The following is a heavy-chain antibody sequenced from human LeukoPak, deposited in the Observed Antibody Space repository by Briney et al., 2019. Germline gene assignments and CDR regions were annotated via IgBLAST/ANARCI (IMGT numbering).Heavy chain of an antibody. CDR2: IWYDGSDK. D-gene: IGHD4-17*01. CDR3: ARAGYGDPHFDF. J-gene: IGHJ4*02. CDR1: GFTFSSSG. Sequence: PGRSLRLSCAASGFTFSSSGMHWVRQAPGKGLEWVAVIWYDGSDKYSADSVKGRFTISRDNSKNTLYLQMNSLRAEDTAAYYCARAGYGDPHFDFWGQGTLVTVSS. V-gene: IGHV3-33*01.